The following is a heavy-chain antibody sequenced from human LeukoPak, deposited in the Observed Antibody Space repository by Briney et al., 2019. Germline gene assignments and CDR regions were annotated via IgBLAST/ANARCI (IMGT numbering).Heavy chain of an antibody. CDR3: ARDRDYDFFDY. Sequence: GGSLRLSCAASGFTFSNYAMHWVRQAPGKGLEWVAVISYDGTNKYCADSVKGRFSISRDNSKNTLYLQMNSLRAEDTAVYYCARDRDYDFFDYWGQGTLVTVSS. V-gene: IGHV3-30-3*01. CDR2: ISYDGTNK. D-gene: IGHD3-3*01. J-gene: IGHJ4*02. CDR1: GFTFSNYA.